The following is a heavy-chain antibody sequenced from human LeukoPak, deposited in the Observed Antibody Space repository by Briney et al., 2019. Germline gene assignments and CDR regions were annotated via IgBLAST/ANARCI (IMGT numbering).Heavy chain of an antibody. J-gene: IGHJ4*02. CDR1: GGSISSSSYY. V-gene: IGHV4-61*05. Sequence: SETLSLTCTVSGGSISSSSYYWGWIRQPPGKGLEWIAYIYYSGSTSYSPSLKSRVTISVDTSKNHLSLTLSSVTAADTAVYYCARRRSSGWGYFDYWGQGTLVTVSS. CDR3: ARRRSSGWGYFDY. D-gene: IGHD6-19*01. CDR2: IYYSGST.